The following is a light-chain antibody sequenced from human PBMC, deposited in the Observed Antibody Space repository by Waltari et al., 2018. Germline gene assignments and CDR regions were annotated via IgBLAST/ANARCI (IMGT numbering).Light chain of an antibody. J-gene: IGLJ2*01. V-gene: IGLV2-8*01. CDR2: EVT. CDR1: SSDVGNYNY. CDR3: SSYAAGDIWI. Sequence: QSALTQPPSASGSPGPSVTISCTGTSSDVGNYNYVSWFQQHPGKAPKLMIYEVTQRPSGVPDRFSGSKSGNTASLTVSGLQAEDEADYYCSSYAAGDIWIFGGGTKLTVL.